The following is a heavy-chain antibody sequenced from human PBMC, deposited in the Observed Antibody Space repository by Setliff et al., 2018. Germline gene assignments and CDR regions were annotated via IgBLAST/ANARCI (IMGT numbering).Heavy chain of an antibody. D-gene: IGHD3-10*01. CDR2: MYYSGST. CDR1: GGSISSYY. V-gene: IGHV4-59*01. Sequence: SETLSLTCTVSGGSISSYYWSWIRQPPGKGLEWIGYMYYSGSTNYNPSLKSRVTISVDTSKNQFSLKLSSVTAADTAVYYCAGSTYYYGSGTYSASDYWGQGTPVTVS. CDR3: AGSTYYYGSGTYSASDY. J-gene: IGHJ4*02.